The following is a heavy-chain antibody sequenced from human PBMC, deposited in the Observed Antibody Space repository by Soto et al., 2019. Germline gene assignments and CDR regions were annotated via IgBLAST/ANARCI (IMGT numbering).Heavy chain of an antibody. J-gene: IGHJ4*02. D-gene: IGHD2-15*01. Sequence: PGGSLRLSCAASGFTFSDHYMDWVRQAPGKGLEWVGRIRNKANSYTTEYAASVKGRFTISGDDSKNSLYLQMSSLKSEDTAVYYCAKGYCSRGSCYPDYWGQGTLVTVSS. CDR2: IRNKANSYTT. CDR1: GFTFSDHY. V-gene: IGHV3-72*01. CDR3: AKGYCSRGSCYPDY.